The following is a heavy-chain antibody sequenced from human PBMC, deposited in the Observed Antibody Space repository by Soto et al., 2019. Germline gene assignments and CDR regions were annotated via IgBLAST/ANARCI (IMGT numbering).Heavy chain of an antibody. V-gene: IGHV3-74*01. Sequence: EVQLVESGGDLVQPGGSLRLSCAASGFTFSSHWMHWVRRVPGKGLVWVSHINTDGGITGYADSVKGRFTISRDNAKNTLYLQMNGLRVEDTSVYYCTREAGYCSRTSCYRRAFDSWGQGTMVTVS. CDR2: INTDGGIT. D-gene: IGHD2-2*01. J-gene: IGHJ3*02. CDR3: TREAGYCSRTSCYRRAFDS. CDR1: GFTFSSHW.